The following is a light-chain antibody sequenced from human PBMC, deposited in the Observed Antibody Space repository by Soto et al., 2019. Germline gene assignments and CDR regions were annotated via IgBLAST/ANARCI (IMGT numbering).Light chain of an antibody. CDR2: GAS. CDR1: QSISSSY. Sequence: EIVLTQSPGTLSLSPGERATLSCRASQSISSSYLAWYQQKPGQAPRLLIYGASKRATGIPDRFSGSGSGTDFTLTIRRLESEDLAVYYCQQYGSAPAWTFGQGTKVEIK. V-gene: IGKV3-20*01. CDR3: QQYGSAPAWT. J-gene: IGKJ1*01.